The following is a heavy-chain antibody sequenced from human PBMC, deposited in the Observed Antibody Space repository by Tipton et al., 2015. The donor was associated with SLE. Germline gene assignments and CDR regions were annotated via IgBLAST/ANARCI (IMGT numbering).Heavy chain of an antibody. CDR2: ISWDGGST. Sequence: SLRLSCAASGFTFDDYAMHWVRQAPGKGLEWVSLISWDGGSTYYADSVKGRFTISRDNSKNSLYLQMNSLRAEYTALYYCAKGYDSSGYARFDYWGQGTLVTVSS. V-gene: IGHV3-43D*04. D-gene: IGHD3-22*01. CDR1: GFTFDDYA. J-gene: IGHJ4*02. CDR3: AKGYDSSGYARFDY.